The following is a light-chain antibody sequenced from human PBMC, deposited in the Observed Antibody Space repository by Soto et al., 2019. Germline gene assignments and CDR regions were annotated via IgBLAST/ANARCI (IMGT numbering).Light chain of an antibody. Sequence: QSVLTQPASVYGSPGQSITISCTGTSSDVGSYKLVSWYQQHPGKAPKLMIYEGSKRPSGVSNRLSGSTSGNTASLTISGLQAEDEADYYGCSYAGSSTSPYVFGTGTKSPS. CDR3: CSYAGSSTSPYV. J-gene: IGLJ1*01. CDR2: EGS. CDR1: SSDVGSYKL. V-gene: IGLV2-23*01.